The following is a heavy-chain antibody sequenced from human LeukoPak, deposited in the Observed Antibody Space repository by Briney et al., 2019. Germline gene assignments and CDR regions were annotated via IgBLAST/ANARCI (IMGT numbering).Heavy chain of an antibody. CDR1: GFTFSSDS. CDR2: ISSSGNTK. V-gene: IGHV3-48*02. J-gene: IGHJ4*02. CDR3: ARDLTSVPTR. Sequence: GALRLSCAGSGFTFSSDSMNWVRQAPGKGLEWVSYISSSGNTKHYVDSVKGRFTISRDNAKNSVYLQMNSLRNEDTAVYYCARDLTSVPTRWGQGTLVTVSS. D-gene: IGHD4-17*01.